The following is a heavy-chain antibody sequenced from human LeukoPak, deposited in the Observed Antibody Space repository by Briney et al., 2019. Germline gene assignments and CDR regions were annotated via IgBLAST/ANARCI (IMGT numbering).Heavy chain of an antibody. J-gene: IGHJ3*02. Sequence: SETLSLTCTVSGYSISSGYYWGWIRQPPGKGLEWIGSIYHSGSTYYNPSLKSRVTISVDTSKNQFSLKLSSVTAADTAVYYCARVSRGIIVVVIADAFDIWGQGTMVTVSS. CDR3: ARVSRGIIVVVIADAFDI. D-gene: IGHD3-22*01. V-gene: IGHV4-38-2*02. CDR2: IYHSGST. CDR1: GYSISSGYY.